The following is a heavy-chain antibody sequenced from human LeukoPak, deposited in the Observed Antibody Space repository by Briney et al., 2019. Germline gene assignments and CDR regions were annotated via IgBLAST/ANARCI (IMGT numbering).Heavy chain of an antibody. D-gene: IGHD6-13*01. CDR2: ISGYNGNT. V-gene: IGHV1-18*01. CDR3: ARDLPYSSSWESIDY. Sequence: ASVKVSCKASGYTFTTYNINWARQAPGQGLEWMGWISGYNGNTNYAQKLQGRVTMTTDTSTSTAYMELRSLKSDDTAVYYCARDLPYSSSWESIDYWGQGTLVTVSS. J-gene: IGHJ4*02. CDR1: GYTFTTYN.